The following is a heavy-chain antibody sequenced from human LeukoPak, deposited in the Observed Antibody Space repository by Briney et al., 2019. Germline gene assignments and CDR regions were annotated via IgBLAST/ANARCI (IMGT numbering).Heavy chain of an antibody. CDR2: ISNNGGYI. Sequence: GGSLRLSCAASGFTFSSSAMSWVRQAPGKGLEWVSAISNNGGYIYYADSVQGRFTISRDNSKSTLCLQMNSLRAEDTAVYYCAKQLGYCSDGSCYIPYWGQGTLVTVSS. CDR3: AKQLGYCSDGSCYIPY. D-gene: IGHD2-15*01. V-gene: IGHV3-23*01. CDR1: GFTFSSSA. J-gene: IGHJ4*02.